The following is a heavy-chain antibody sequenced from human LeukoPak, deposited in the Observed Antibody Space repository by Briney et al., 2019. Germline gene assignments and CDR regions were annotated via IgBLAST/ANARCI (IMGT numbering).Heavy chain of an antibody. CDR2: ISGSGGTT. D-gene: IGHD3/OR15-3a*01. V-gene: IGHV3-23*01. CDR1: GFTFSSYA. CDR3: AKAPGAMISYVMAV. J-gene: IGHJ6*02. Sequence: GGSLRLSCAASGFTFSSYAMSWVRQAPGKGLEWVSSISGSGGTTYYADSVKGRFTISRDNYKNTLYLQMISLRADDTAVYYCAKAPGAMISYVMAVWGQGTTVTVSS.